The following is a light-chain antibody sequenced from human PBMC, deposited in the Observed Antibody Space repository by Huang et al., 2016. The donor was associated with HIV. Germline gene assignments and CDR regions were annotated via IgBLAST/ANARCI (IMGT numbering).Light chain of an antibody. J-gene: IGKJ1*01. Sequence: DIQMTQSPSSLSASVGYRVTITCRASQNINSYLNWYQQQPGKSPNLLIYRSSNFQNAAPSRFCGSGSGTHFPLTISSLQPEDFATYYCHQSYSAPPWTFGQGTKVEIK. CDR3: HQSYSAPPWT. V-gene: IGKV1-39*01. CDR2: RSS. CDR1: QNINSY.